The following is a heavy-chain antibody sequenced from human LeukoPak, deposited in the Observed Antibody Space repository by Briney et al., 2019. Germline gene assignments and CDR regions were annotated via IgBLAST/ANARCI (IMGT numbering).Heavy chain of an antibody. CDR2: ISSGGSTI. V-gene: IGHV3-48*04. CDR1: GFTFSSYS. J-gene: IGHJ6*02. D-gene: IGHD3-16*01. CDR3: ARESSPEDASLVSFYYYSYGMDV. Sequence: GGSLRLSCAASGFTFSSYSMNWVRQAPGKGLEWLSYISSGGSTIYYGDSVKGRFTISRDDAKNSVYLHMNNLRAEDTAVYYCARESSPEDASLVSFYYYSYGMDVWGQGATVTVSS.